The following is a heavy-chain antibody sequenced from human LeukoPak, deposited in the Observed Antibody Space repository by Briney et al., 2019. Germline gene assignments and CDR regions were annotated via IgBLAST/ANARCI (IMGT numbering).Heavy chain of an antibody. CDR3: AKDPGITMIVVVITPYAFDI. D-gene: IGHD3-22*01. J-gene: IGHJ3*02. CDR2: ISSNGGST. V-gene: IGHV3-64*01. Sequence: GGSLRLSCAASGFTFSSYAMHWVRQAPGKGLEYVSAISSNGGSTYYANSVKGRFTISRDNSKNTLYLQMNSLRAEDTAVYYCAKDPGITMIVVVITPYAFDIWGQGTMVTVSS. CDR1: GFTFSSYA.